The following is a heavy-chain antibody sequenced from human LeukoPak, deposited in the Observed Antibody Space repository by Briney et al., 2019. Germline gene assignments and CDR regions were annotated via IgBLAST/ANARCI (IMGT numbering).Heavy chain of an antibody. J-gene: IGHJ6*02. CDR2: ISGSGGST. Sequence: GGSLRLSCAASGFTFSSYATSWVRQAPGKGLEWVPAISGSGGSTYYADSVKGRFTISRDNSKNTLYLQMNSLRAEDTAVYYCAERQTMVRGVITLYYYYGMDVWGQGTTVTVSS. CDR1: GFTFSSYA. D-gene: IGHD3-10*01. CDR3: AERQTMVRGVITLYYYYGMDV. V-gene: IGHV3-23*01.